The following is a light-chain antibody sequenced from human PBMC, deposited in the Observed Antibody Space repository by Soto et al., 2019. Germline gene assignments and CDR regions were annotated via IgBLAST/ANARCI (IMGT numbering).Light chain of an antibody. V-gene: IGKV1-5*03. Sequence: DIQMTQSPSTLSASVGDRVTITCRASQSISSWLAWYQQKPGKAPKLLIYKASSLESGVPSRFSGSGSGTEFTLTISSLQPDEFATDDCQQYNSYPRTFGQGTKVEIK. CDR3: QQYNSYPRT. CDR1: QSISSW. CDR2: KAS. J-gene: IGKJ1*01.